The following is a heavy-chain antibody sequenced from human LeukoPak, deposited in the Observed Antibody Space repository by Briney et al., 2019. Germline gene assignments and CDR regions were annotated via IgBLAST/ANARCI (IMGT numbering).Heavy chain of an antibody. V-gene: IGHV4-4*07. J-gene: IGHJ4*02. CDR3: ASLYYYDSSGYYGYFDY. D-gene: IGHD3-22*01. CDR2: MYTSGRT. Sequence: SETLSLTCTVSGGSISSYYWSWIRQPAGKGLEWIGRMYTSGRTNYNPSLKSRVTISVDTSKNQFSLKLSSVTAADTAVYYCASLYYYDSSGYYGYFDYWDQGTLVTVSS. CDR1: GGSISSYY.